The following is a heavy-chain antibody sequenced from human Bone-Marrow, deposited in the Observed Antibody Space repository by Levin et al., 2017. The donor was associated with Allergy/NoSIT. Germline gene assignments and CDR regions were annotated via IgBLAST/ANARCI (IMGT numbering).Heavy chain of an antibody. D-gene: IGHD3-10*01. J-gene: IGHJ4*02. CDR3: AREKRSGLYGSGSPSN. CDR2: IYYSGST. Sequence: SETLSLTCSVSGGSISSSDYYWGWIRQPPGKGLEWIGSIYYSGSTYYNPSLKSRVTISVDTSKNQFSLKVNYGTAADTAVYYCAREKRSGLYGSGSPSNWGQGTLVTVSS. CDR1: GGSISSSDYY. V-gene: IGHV4-39*02.